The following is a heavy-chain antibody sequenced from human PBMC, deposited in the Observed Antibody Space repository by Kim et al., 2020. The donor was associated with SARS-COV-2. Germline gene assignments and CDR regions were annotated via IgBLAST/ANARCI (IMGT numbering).Heavy chain of an antibody. Sequence: GGSLRLSCAASGFTFSGSAMHWVRQASGKGLEWVGRIRSKANSYATAYAASVKGRFTISRDDSKNTAYLQMNSLKTEDTAVYYCTRHYSGRETKYNWFDPWGQGTLVTVSS. J-gene: IGHJ5*02. D-gene: IGHD2-21*01. CDR2: IRSKANSYAT. V-gene: IGHV3-73*01. CDR3: TRHYSGRETKYNWFDP. CDR1: GFTFSGSA.